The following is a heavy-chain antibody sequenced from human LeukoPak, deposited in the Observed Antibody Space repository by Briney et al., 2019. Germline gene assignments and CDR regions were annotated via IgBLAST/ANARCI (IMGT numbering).Heavy chain of an antibody. V-gene: IGHV4-39*01. CDR2: MSYNGKT. D-gene: IGHD4-17*01. J-gene: IGHJ4*02. CDR3: ARQVYGDYRLHY. CDR1: GDSINSIDYY. Sequence: PSETLSLTCTGSGDSINSIDYYWGWIRQPPGKGLEWVATMSYNGKTYYNPSLKSRVTISVATSKNQFSLKLTSVTAADTAVYYCARQVYGDYRLHYWGQGTLVTVPS.